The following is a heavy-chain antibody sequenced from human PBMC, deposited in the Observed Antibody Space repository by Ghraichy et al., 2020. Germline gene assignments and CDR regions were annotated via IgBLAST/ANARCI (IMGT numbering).Heavy chain of an antibody. Sequence: IGRIFSTGSPNYNPSLKSRVTISVDTSKNQFSLKLSSVTAADTVVYYCALEERYSNNDVFHLFDYWGQGNLVTVSS. V-gene: IGHV4-61*02. CDR3: ALEERYSNNDVFHLFDY. D-gene: IGHD2-8*01. J-gene: IGHJ4*02. CDR2: IFSTGSP.